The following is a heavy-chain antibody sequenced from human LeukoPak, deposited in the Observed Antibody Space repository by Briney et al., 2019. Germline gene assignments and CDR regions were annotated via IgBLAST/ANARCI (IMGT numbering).Heavy chain of an antibody. CDR2: INSDGSST. D-gene: IGHD3-16*01. CDR1: GFTFSHFW. CDR3: ARVWGSDAFDI. J-gene: IGHJ3*02. Sequence: GGSLRLSCAASGFTFSHFWMQWVRQAPGKGLVWVSRINSDGSSTTHADSVKGRFTISRDNAKNTLYLQMNSLRAEDTAEYYCARVWGSDAFDIWGQGTMVTVSS. V-gene: IGHV3-74*01.